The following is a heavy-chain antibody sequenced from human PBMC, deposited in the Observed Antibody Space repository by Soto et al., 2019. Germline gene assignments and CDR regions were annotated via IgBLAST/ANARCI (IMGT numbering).Heavy chain of an antibody. D-gene: IGHD6-13*01. J-gene: IGHJ4*02. V-gene: IGHV4-4*02. CDR2: VYRTGST. Sequence: SETRSLTCAVSGGSISTSNWWSWVRQPPGKGLEWIGEVYRTGSTNYNPSLESRVTVSIDKSKNQFSLKLTSVTAADTAVYYCARARATIAAAAIFDCWGQGTLVTVS. CDR1: GGSISTSNW. CDR3: ARARATIAAAAIFDC.